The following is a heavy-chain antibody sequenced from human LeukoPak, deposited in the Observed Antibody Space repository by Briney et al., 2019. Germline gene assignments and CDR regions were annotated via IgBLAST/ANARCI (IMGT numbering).Heavy chain of an antibody. D-gene: IGHD2/OR15-2a*01. CDR3: ARQVLLFDY. Sequence: TTSETLSLTCAVSGYSISSGYYWGWIRQPPGQGLEWIGSIYHSGSTYYNPSLKSRVTISVDTSKNQFSLKLSSVTAADTAVYYCARQVLLFDYWGQGTQVTVSS. CDR2: IYHSGST. V-gene: IGHV4-38-2*01. J-gene: IGHJ4*02. CDR1: GYSISSGYY.